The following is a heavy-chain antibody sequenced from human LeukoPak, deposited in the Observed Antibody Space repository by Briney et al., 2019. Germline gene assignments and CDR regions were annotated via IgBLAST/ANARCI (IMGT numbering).Heavy chain of an antibody. CDR2: IWYDGSNK. V-gene: IGHV3-33*08. CDR3: ARGIGLDY. Sequence: GGSLRLSCAASGFTFSSYWMSWVRQAPGKGLEWVAVIWYDGSNKYYADSVKGRFTISRDNSKNTLYLQMNSLRAEDTAVYYCARGIGLDYWGQGTLVTVSS. CDR1: GFTFSSYW. J-gene: IGHJ4*02.